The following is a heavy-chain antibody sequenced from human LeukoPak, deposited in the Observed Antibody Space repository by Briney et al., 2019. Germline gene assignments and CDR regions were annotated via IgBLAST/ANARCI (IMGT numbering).Heavy chain of an antibody. J-gene: IGHJ4*02. CDR3: TIRAYGDYGN. Sequence: GGSLRLSCAASGFTFSSYAMSWVRQAPGKGLEWVSAISGSGGSTYYADSVEGRFTISRDNSKNTLYLQMNSLRAEDTAVYYCTIRAYGDYGNWGQGTLVTVSS. V-gene: IGHV3-23*01. CDR1: GFTFSSYA. D-gene: IGHD4-17*01. CDR2: ISGSGGST.